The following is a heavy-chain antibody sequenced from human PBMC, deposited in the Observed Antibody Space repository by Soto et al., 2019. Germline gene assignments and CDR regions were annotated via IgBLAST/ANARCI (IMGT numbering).Heavy chain of an antibody. CDR3: ARGMRRWELLGH. Sequence: SLRRSCAAAGFTFSDHARHWGRQAPGKGLELVAAMWYDGTIKYYADSVKGLLTISRYNSKNTLYLQMNSLRAEDTAIYYCARGMRRWELLGHWGQGTQVTVSS. V-gene: IGHV3-33*08. D-gene: IGHD1-26*01. CDR2: MWYDGTIK. CDR1: GFTFSDHA. J-gene: IGHJ4*02.